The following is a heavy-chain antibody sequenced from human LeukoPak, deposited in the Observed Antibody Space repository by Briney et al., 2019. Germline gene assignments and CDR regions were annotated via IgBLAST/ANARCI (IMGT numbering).Heavy chain of an antibody. J-gene: IGHJ4*02. D-gene: IGHD3-10*01. CDR1: GFTFNNYA. CDR3: TKAERKFRRYAGSDPYYRQGGLDF. CDR2: VTANGDNS. V-gene: IGHV3-23*01. Sequence: GGTLRLSCTVSGFTFNNYAMAWVRQAPGKCLEWVALVTANGDNSYYAESVQGRFTISRDNSKKTLSLQMNNLRAEDTAVYYCTKAERKFRRYAGSDPYYRQGGLDFWGQGTLVTVSS.